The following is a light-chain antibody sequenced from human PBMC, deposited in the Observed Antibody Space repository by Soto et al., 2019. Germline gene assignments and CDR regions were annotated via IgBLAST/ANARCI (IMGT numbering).Light chain of an antibody. CDR3: AAWDDSLNGVV. CDR1: RSNIGSNT. Sequence: QSVLTQPPSASGTPGQRVTISCSGSRSNIGSNTVNWYQQLPGTAPKLLIYSNNERPSGVPDRFSGSKSGTSASLAISGLQSEDEADYCCAAWDDSLNGVVFGGGTKLTVL. V-gene: IGLV1-44*01. J-gene: IGLJ2*01. CDR2: SNN.